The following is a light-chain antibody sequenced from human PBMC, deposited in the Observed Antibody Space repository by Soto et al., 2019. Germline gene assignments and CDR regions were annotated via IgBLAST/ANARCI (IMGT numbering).Light chain of an antibody. CDR1: SSDVGAYHY. J-gene: IGLJ3*02. V-gene: IGLV2-8*01. CDR2: EVN. Sequence: QSALTQPPSASWSPGQSVTISCTGTSSDVGAYHYVSWYQQYPGKAPKLMIYEVNKRPSGVPDRFSGSKSGKTAALTVSGLQPEDEADYPCTSYAGSNIWVFGGGTKVTVL. CDR3: TSYAGSNIWV.